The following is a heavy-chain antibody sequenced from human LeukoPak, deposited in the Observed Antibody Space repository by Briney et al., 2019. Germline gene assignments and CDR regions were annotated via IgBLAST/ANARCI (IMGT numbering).Heavy chain of an antibody. Sequence: PGGSLRLSCAASGFTFDDYGMSWVRHAPGKGLEWVSGINWNGGSTVYADSVKGRFTISRDNAKNSLYLQMNSLRAEDTALYYCARAIYYYDSSGYSEFDYWGQGTLVTVSS. D-gene: IGHD3-22*01. V-gene: IGHV3-20*04. CDR2: INWNGGST. CDR3: ARAIYYYDSSGYSEFDY. J-gene: IGHJ4*02. CDR1: GFTFDDYG.